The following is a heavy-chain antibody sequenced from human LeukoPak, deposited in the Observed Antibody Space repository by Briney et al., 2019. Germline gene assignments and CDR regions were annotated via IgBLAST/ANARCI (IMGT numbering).Heavy chain of an antibody. CDR2: IYHSGST. CDR1: GYSISSGYY. J-gene: IGHJ3*02. Sequence: SETLSLTRAVSGYSISSGYYWGWIRQPPGKGLEWIGSIYHSGSTYYNPSLKSRVTISVDTSKNQFSLKLSSVTAADTAVYYCARLSQDTWDAFDIWGQGTMVTVSS. V-gene: IGHV4-38-2*01. D-gene: IGHD2-15*01. CDR3: ARLSQDTWDAFDI.